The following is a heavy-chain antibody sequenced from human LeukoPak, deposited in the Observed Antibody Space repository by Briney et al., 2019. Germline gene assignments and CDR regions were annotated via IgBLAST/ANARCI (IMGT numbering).Heavy chain of an antibody. D-gene: IGHD3-10*01. CDR1: GFNFRAYW. CDR3: ARKFVDYYGMDV. J-gene: IGHJ6*02. V-gene: IGHV3-48*01. Sequence: GGSLRLSCTTSGFNFRAYWMGWVRQAPGKGLEWLSYISSSSRTIYYADSVRGRFTVSRDNAKDSLYLQLNSLRAEDTAVYYCARKFVDYYGMDVWGQGTTVTVSS. CDR2: ISSSSRTI.